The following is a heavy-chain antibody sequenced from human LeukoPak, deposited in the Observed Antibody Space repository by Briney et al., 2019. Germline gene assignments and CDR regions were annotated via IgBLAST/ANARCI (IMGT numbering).Heavy chain of an antibody. CDR1: GYSISSGYY. CDR3: ARVGYSSSWYPYYFDY. Sequence: PSETLSLTCTVSGYSISSGYYWGWIRPPPGKGLEWIGSIYHSGSTYYNPSLKSRVTISVDTSKNQFSLKLSSVTAADTAVYYCARVGYSSSWYPYYFDYWGQGTLVTVSS. D-gene: IGHD6-13*01. V-gene: IGHV4-38-2*02. J-gene: IGHJ4*02. CDR2: IYHSGST.